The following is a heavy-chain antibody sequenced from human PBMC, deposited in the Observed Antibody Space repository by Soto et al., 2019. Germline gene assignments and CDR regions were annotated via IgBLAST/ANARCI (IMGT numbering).Heavy chain of an antibody. CDR2: IYYSGST. Sequence: SETLSLTCTVSGGSISNYYWSWIRQPPGKGLEWIGYIYYSGSTNYNPSLKSRVTISVDTSKDQFSLKLSSVTAADTAVYYCARGYRSLDYWGQGTLVTVSS. D-gene: IGHD4-4*01. V-gene: IGHV4-59*01. CDR3: ARGYRSLDY. J-gene: IGHJ4*02. CDR1: GGSISNYY.